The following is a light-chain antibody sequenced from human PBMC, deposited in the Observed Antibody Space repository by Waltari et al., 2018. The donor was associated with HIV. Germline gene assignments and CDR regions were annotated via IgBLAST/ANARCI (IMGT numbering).Light chain of an antibody. V-gene: IGLV3-1*01. J-gene: IGLJ2*01. CDR3: QAWDSGAAV. Sequence: SYHLTQPPSVYVSPGQTVTITCSGDNLGHKYASWYQQKPGQSPVLVIYQNSKRPSGIPERFSGSNSGNTATLTISGAQAMDEADYYCQAWDSGAAVFGGGTKLTVL. CDR2: QNS. CDR1: NLGHKY.